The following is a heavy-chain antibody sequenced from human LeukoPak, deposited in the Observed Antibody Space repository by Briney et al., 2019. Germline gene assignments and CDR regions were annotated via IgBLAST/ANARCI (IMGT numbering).Heavy chain of an antibody. Sequence: APVKVSCKASGYTFTSYYMHWVRQAPGQGLEWMGIINPSGGSTSYAQKFQGRVTMTRDTSTSTVYMELSSLRSEDTAVYYCARESVRGYCSGGSCYSGAFDIWGQGTMVTVSS. CDR3: ARESVRGYCSGGSCYSGAFDI. CDR2: INPSGGST. D-gene: IGHD2-15*01. J-gene: IGHJ3*02. CDR1: GYTFTSYY. V-gene: IGHV1-46*01.